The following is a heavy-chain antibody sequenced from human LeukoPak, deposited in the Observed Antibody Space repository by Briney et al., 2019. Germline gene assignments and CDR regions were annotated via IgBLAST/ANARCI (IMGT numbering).Heavy chain of an antibody. CDR3: AKDPEYSSGWYMGGGNWFDP. CDR2: ISVNGGST. J-gene: IGHJ5*02. CDR1: GFTFSSYA. Sequence: GGSLTLSCAASGFTFSSYAISWVRQAPGKGLEWVSAISVNGGSTYYADSVKGRFNISRDNSKNTLYLQMNSLRAEDTAVYYCAKDPEYSSGWYMGGGNWFDPWGQGTLVTVSS. V-gene: IGHV3-23*01. D-gene: IGHD6-19*01.